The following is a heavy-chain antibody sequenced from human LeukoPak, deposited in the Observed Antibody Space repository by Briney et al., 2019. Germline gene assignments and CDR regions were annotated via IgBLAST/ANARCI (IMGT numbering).Heavy chain of an antibody. V-gene: IGHV1-2*02. D-gene: IGHD6-19*01. CDR2: INPNSGGT. CDR1: GYTLTGYY. Sequence: ASVKVSCKASGYTLTGYYMHWVRQAPGQGLEWMGWINPNSGGTNYAQKFQGRVTMTRDTSISTAYMELSRLRSDDTAVYYCARVYSSGWNVDYWGQGTLVTVSS. J-gene: IGHJ4*02. CDR3: ARVYSSGWNVDY.